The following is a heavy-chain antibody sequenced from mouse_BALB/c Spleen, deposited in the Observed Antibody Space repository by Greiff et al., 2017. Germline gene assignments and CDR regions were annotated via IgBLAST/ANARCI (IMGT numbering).Heavy chain of an antibody. V-gene: IGHV1-54*01. CDR2: INPGSGGT. CDR1: GYAFTNYL. CDR3: ARAYGYDYYAMDY. J-gene: IGHJ4*01. D-gene: IGHD1-2*01. Sequence: LVESGAELVRPGTSVKVSCKASGYAFTNYLIEWVKQRPGQGLEWIGVINPGSGGTNYNEKFKGKATLTADKSSSTAYMQLSSLTSDDSAVYFCARAYGYDYYAMDYWGQGTSVTVSS.